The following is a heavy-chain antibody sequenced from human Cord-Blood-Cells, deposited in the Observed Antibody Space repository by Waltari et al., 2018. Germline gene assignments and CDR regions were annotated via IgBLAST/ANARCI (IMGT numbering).Heavy chain of an antibody. CDR2: IDNSGRT. CDR1: GGSISSGSYY. V-gene: IGHV4-61*09. CDR3: ARDQGGSSSWYDAFDI. D-gene: IGHD6-13*01. Sequence: QVQLQESGPGLVKPSQTLSLTCTVSGGSISSGSYYWSWIRQPAGQGLEWIGYIDNSGRTNYNPSRNSRVTISVDTSKNRFSLKLSSGTAADTAVYYCARDQGGSSSWYDAFDIWGQGTMVTVSS. J-gene: IGHJ3*02.